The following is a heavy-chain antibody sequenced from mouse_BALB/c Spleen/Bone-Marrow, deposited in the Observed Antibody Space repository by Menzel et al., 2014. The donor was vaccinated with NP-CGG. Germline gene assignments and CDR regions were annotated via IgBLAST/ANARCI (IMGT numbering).Heavy chain of an antibody. J-gene: IGHJ3*01. Sequence: EVQLQQSGGGLVQPGGSLKLSCAASGFDFSRHWMSWVRQAPGKGLEWIGEINPDSSTINYTPSLKDKFIISRDNAKNTLYLQMSKVRPEDTALYYCARLSYYGRFAYWGQGTLVTVSA. CDR2: INPDSSTI. D-gene: IGHD1-1*01. CDR3: ARLSYYGRFAY. V-gene: IGHV4-1*02. CDR1: GFDFSRHW.